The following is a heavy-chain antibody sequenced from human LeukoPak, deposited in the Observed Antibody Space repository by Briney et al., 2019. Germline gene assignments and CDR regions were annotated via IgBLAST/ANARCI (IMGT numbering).Heavy chain of an antibody. D-gene: IGHD4-17*01. J-gene: IGHJ3*02. Sequence: SETLSLTCTVSGGSISSYYWSWIRQPAGKGLEWIGRIYTSGSTTYNPSLKSRVTISVDTSKNQFSLKLSSVTAADTAVYYCARRYGDPDAFDIWGQGTMVTVSS. CDR1: GGSISSYY. CDR3: ARRYGDPDAFDI. CDR2: IYTSGST. V-gene: IGHV4-4*07.